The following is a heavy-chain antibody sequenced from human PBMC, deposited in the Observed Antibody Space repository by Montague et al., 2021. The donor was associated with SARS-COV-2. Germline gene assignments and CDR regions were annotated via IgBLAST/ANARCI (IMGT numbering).Heavy chain of an antibody. CDR2: IYYSGST. Sequence: SETLSLTCAVYGGSLSGYDWSWIRQPPGKGLEWIGSIYYSGSTYHNPSLKSRVTISVDTSKNQFSLKLSSVTAADTAVYYCARGEEEMATIVDEYFDYWGQGTLVTVSS. CDR1: GGSLSGYD. V-gene: IGHV4-34*01. J-gene: IGHJ4*02. CDR3: ARGEEEMATIVDEYFDY. D-gene: IGHD5-24*01.